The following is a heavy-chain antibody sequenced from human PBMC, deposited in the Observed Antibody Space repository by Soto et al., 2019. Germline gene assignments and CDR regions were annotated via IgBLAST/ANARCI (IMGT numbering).Heavy chain of an antibody. CDR1: GFTFSSYE. Sequence: PGGSLRLSCAASGFTFSSYEMNWVRQAPGKGLEWVSYISSSGSTIYYADSVKGRFTISRDNAKNSLYLQMNSLRAEDTAVYYCARGSQGGLLQDLWGQGTLVTVS. CDR2: ISSSGSTI. V-gene: IGHV3-48*03. CDR3: ARGSQGGLLQDL. J-gene: IGHJ4*02. D-gene: IGHD2-15*01.